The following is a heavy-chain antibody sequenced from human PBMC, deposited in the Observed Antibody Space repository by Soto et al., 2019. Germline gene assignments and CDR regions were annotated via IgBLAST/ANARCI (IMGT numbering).Heavy chain of an antibody. CDR3: AKPSIAARHYFDY. CDR1: GFTFSSYA. Sequence: EVQLLESGGGLVQPGGSLRLSCAASGFTFSSYAMSWVRQGPGKGLEWVSAISSSGSSTFYADSVKGRFTISRDNSKNTVYLQMNSLRAEVTAVYFCAKPSIAARHYFDYWGQGTLVTVSS. CDR2: ISSSGSST. J-gene: IGHJ4*02. V-gene: IGHV3-23*01. D-gene: IGHD6-6*01.